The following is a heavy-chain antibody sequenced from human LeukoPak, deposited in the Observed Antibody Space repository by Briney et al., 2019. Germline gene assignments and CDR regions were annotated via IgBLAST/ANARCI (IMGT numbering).Heavy chain of an antibody. CDR3: SRGRNTLSP. Sequence: SETLSLTCVVYGGSFSGYYWSWIRLPPGKGMEWIGEINHSGSTNNNPSLKSRVTMSVDSSKNQISLKLASVTAADTAVYYCSRGRNTLSPWGQGSLVTASS. CDR1: GGSFSGYY. V-gene: IGHV4-34*01. J-gene: IGHJ5*02. CDR2: INHSGST.